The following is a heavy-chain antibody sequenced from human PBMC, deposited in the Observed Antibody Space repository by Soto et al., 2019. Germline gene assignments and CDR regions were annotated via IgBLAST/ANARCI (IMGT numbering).Heavy chain of an antibody. D-gene: IGHD6-19*01. CDR3: LSARLDY. Sequence: SETLSLTCAVYGVSFSGYYWTWVRQPPGKGLEWIGEINHSGNTNYNSSLRGRVTISVDTSKNQFSLDLNSVTAADTAVYYCLSARLDYWGQGALVTVSS. J-gene: IGHJ4*02. V-gene: IGHV4-34*01. CDR1: GVSFSGYY. CDR2: INHSGNT.